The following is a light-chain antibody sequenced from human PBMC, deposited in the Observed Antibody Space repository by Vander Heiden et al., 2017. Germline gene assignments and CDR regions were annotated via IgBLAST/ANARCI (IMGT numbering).Light chain of an antibody. CDR2: AAS. J-gene: IGKJ2*01. CDR1: QRISRY. V-gene: IGKV1-39*01. Sequence: DIQMPQSPSSLSASVGHRVTITCRASQRISRYLNWYQQKPGKAPKLLIYAASSLQSGVPSRFSASASGPDLTLTISTPPPEHFTTYYCQQSYSTAYTFGQGTKLEIK. CDR3: QQSYSTAYT.